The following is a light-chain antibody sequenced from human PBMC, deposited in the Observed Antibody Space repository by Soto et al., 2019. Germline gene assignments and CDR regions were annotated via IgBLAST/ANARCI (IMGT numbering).Light chain of an antibody. CDR1: QDISNY. CDR3: QQYDNLPMYT. CDR2: DAS. Sequence: DIQMTQSPSSLSASVGDRVTITCQASQDISNYLNWYQQKPGKAPKLLIYDASNLETGVPSRFSGSGSGTDFTCTISSLQPEDIATYYCQQYDNLPMYTFGQGTKVEIK. V-gene: IGKV1-33*01. J-gene: IGKJ2*01.